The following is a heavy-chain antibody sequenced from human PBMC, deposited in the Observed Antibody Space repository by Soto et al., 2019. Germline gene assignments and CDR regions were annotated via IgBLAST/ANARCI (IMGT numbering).Heavy chain of an antibody. D-gene: IGHD2-21*02. J-gene: IGHJ5*02. Sequence: QLRVQESGPGLVKPSETLSLTCSVTGVSMIGGNYFWGWIRQPPEKALEWIGSIYSSGRTIYNPSLKSRVTISVDTSMTHFSLKLTFVTAADTALYFCARHSQGRDYYGYSNWFDPWGQGTLVTVSS. CDR1: GVSMIGGNYF. CDR2: IYSSGRT. V-gene: IGHV4-39*01. CDR3: ARHSQGRDYYGYSNWFDP.